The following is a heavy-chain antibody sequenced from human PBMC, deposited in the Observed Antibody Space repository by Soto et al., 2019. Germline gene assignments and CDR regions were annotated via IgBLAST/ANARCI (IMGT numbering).Heavy chain of an antibody. CDR3: ARANRPITMTYLKWFDP. V-gene: IGHV4-30-2*01. J-gene: IGHJ5*02. D-gene: IGHD3-22*01. Sequence: SRNLYLRCTVSHGCIGRANYSWTWIRQPPGKGLEWVGYIYHSGSTYYNPSLNSRVTISVDRSKNRFSLNLNSVTAADTAAYYCARANRPITMTYLKWFDPWGQGTLVTVSS. CDR1: HGCIGRANYS. CDR2: IYHSGST.